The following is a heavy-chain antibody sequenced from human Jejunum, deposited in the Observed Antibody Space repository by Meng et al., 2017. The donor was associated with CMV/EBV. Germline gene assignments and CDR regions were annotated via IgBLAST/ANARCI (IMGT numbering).Heavy chain of an antibody. J-gene: IGHJ4*02. V-gene: IGHV3-30*02. D-gene: IGHD4-11*01. CDR2: MRYEGSNQ. Sequence: TVRNYYITWVRQAPGKGLEWLAFMRYEGSNQYYADSVKGRFTISRDSSKNMLYLQMNSLRGDDTALYYCAKDMFSNFAFIDYWGQGSLVTVSS. CDR3: AKDMFSNFAFIDY. CDR1: TVRNYY.